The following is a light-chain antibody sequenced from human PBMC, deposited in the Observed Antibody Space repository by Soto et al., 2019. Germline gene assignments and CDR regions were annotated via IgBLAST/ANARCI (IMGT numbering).Light chain of an antibody. V-gene: IGLV4-60*02. CDR3: ETWDTTTVV. J-gene: IGLJ2*01. CDR2: LEGSGSY. CDR1: SGHSSYI. Sequence: QPVLTQSPSASASLGSSVKLTCTLSSGHSSYIIARHQQQPGRAPRYLMNLEGSGSYNKGSGVPDRFSGSSSGADRYLTISSLQFEDEADYYCETWDTTTVVFGGGTKLTVL.